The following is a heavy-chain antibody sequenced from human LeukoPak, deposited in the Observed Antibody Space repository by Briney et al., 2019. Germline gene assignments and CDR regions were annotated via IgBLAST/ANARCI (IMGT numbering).Heavy chain of an antibody. CDR1: GFTFSSYG. Sequence: GGSLRLSCAASGFTFSSYGMHWVRQAPGKGLEWVAFIRYDGSNKYYADSAKGRFTISRDNSKNTLYLQMNSLRAEDTAVYYCARAVRQAAAGNRGDYFDYWGQGTLVTVSS. CDR3: ARAVRQAAAGNRGDYFDY. J-gene: IGHJ4*02. D-gene: IGHD6-13*01. CDR2: IRYDGSNK. V-gene: IGHV3-30*02.